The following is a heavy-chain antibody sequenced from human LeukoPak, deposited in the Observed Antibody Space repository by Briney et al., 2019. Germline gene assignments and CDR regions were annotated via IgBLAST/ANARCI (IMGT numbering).Heavy chain of an antibody. Sequence: ASVNVSCNTSGYSFTNYHMHWVRLAPGQGLEWMGHIYPNTGGTSYAQRFQGRVTMTSDTSVSTVYMELSSLISDDTAAYYCARENWYYDYWGQGTLVTVSS. J-gene: IGHJ4*02. V-gene: IGHV1-2*06. CDR2: IYPNTGGT. D-gene: IGHD1-7*01. CDR1: GYSFTNYH. CDR3: ARENWYYDY.